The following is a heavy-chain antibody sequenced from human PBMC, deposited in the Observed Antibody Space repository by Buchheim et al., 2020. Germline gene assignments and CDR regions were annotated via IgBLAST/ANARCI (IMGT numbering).Heavy chain of an antibody. Sequence: QVQLVQSGAEVKKPGASVKVSCKASGYTFTGYYMHWVRQAPGQGLEWMGWINPNSGGTNYAQKFQVWVTMTRDTSISTAYMELSRLRSDDTAVYYCAREYYDFWSSYYSRSQYYYYGMDVWGQGTT. D-gene: IGHD3-3*01. CDR2: INPNSGGT. CDR3: AREYYDFWSSYYSRSQYYYYGMDV. V-gene: IGHV1-2*04. CDR1: GYTFTGYY. J-gene: IGHJ6*02.